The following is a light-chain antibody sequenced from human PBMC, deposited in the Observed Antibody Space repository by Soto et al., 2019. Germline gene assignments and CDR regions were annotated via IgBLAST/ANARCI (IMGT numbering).Light chain of an antibody. CDR2: DAS. CDR1: QSVSNY. V-gene: IGKV3-11*01. CDR3: QQYEAVVT. J-gene: IGKJ1*01. Sequence: ENVLTQSPATLSLSPGDTATLSCRATQSVSNYLAWYQQKLGQAPRLLIYDASKRATGIPARFSGSGSGTDFTLTISRLEPEDVAVYYCQQYEAVVTFGQGTKVDIK.